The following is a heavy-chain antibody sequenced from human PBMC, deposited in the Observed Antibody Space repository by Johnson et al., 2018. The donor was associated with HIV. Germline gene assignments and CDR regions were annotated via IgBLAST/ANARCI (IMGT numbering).Heavy chain of an antibody. CDR1: GFTISSYA. Sequence: EVQLVESGGGLVQPGGSLRLSCAASGFTISSYAMSWVRQAPGKGLEWVSGINWNGGSTGYAASVKGRFTISRDNAKNSLYLQMNRLRAEDTALYYCARERVVQGDPDAFDIWGQGTMVTVSS. V-gene: IGHV3-20*04. CDR2: INWNGGST. J-gene: IGHJ3*02. CDR3: ARERVVQGDPDAFDI. D-gene: IGHD3-16*01.